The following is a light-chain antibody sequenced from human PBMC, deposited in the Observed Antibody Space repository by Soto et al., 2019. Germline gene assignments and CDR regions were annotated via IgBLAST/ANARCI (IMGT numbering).Light chain of an antibody. CDR2: GAS. V-gene: IGKV3-15*01. J-gene: IGKJ5*01. Sequence: EIVLTQSPDTLSLSPGERATLSCRASQSVVTNLAWYQQRPGQAPRLLVYGASTRASGIPPRFSGSGSGTDFTLTISSLQSEDFAVYYCQQLNYWPRITFGQGTRLEI. CDR1: QSVVTN. CDR3: QQLNYWPRIT.